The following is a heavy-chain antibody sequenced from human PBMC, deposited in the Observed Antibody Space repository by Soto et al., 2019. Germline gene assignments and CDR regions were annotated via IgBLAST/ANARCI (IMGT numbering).Heavy chain of an antibody. CDR2: ISGSGGST. V-gene: IGHV3-23*01. J-gene: IGHJ6*03. Sequence: EVQLLESGGGLVQPGGSLRLSCAASGFTFSSYAMSWVRQAPGKGLEWVSAISGSGGSTYYADSVKGRFTISRDNSKNTLYLQMNSLRAEDTAVYYCAKDTRTGIVPAAIFGNMVRGGGYMDVWGKGTTVTVSS. CDR1: GFTFSSYA. CDR3: AKDTRTGIVPAAIFGNMVRGGGYMDV. D-gene: IGHD2-2*01.